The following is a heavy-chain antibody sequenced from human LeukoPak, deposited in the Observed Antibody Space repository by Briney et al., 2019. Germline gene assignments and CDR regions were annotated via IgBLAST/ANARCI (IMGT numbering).Heavy chain of an antibody. V-gene: IGHV1-2*02. D-gene: IGHD6-19*01. J-gene: IGHJ4*02. CDR1: GYTFTDYY. Sequence: ASVKVSCKASGYTFTDYYMHWVRQAPGQGLEWMGWINPNSGGTNYAQKFQGRVTMTRDTSISTAYMELSRLRSDDTAVYYCAKDHLPGIVVADRDYWGQGTLVTVSS. CDR3: AKDHLPGIVVADRDY. CDR2: INPNSGGT.